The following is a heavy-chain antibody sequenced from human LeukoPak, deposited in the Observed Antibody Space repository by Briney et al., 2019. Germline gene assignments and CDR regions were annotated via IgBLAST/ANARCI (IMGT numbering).Heavy chain of an antibody. CDR3: AKAEGYDILTGLDY. J-gene: IGHJ4*02. CDR1: GFTFSSYA. Sequence: GGSLRLSCATSGFTFSSYALSWVRQAPGKGLEWVSGIGASGGSTYYADSVKGRFTISRDNSKNTLYLQMNSLRTEDTAVYYCAKAEGYDILTGLDYWGQGTLVTVSS. V-gene: IGHV3-23*01. CDR2: IGASGGST. D-gene: IGHD3-9*01.